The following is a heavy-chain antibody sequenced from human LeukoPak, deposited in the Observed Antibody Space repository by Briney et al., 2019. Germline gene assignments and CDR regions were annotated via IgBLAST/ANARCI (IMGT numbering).Heavy chain of an antibody. V-gene: IGHV3-33*01. D-gene: IGHD1-1*01. CDR3: ARRTTGTTGGIDY. CDR1: GFTFSSYG. J-gene: IGHJ4*02. CDR2: IWYDGSNK. Sequence: GGSLRLSCAASGFTFSSYGMHWVRQAPGKGLEWVAVIWYDGSNKYYADSVKGRFTISRDNSKNTLYLQMNSLRVEDTAVYYCARRTTGTTGGIDYWGQGTLVTVSS.